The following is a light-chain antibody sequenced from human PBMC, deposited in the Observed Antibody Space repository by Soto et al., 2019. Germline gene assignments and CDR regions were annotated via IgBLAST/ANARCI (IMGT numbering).Light chain of an antibody. CDR2: EVN. CDR1: SSDVGGYNL. V-gene: IGLV2-23*02. CDR3: CSYASTNTLM. J-gene: IGLJ3*02. Sequence: QSALTQPASVSGSPGQSITISCTGTSSDVGGYNLVSWYQQHPGKAPEVMIYEVNKRPSGVSNRFSGSKSGDTASLTISGLQAEDEADYYCCSYASTNTLMFGGGTKLTVL.